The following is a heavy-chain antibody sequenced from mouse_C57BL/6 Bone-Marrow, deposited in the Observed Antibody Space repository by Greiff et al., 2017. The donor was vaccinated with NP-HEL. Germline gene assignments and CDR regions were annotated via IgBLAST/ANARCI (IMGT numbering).Heavy chain of an antibody. CDR1: GYTFTSYW. CDR2: IHPNSGST. V-gene: IGHV1-64*01. J-gene: IGHJ2*01. Sequence: QVQLQQSGAELVKPGASVKLSCKASGYTFTSYWMHWVKQRPGQGLEWIGMIHPNSGSTNYNEKFKSKATLTVDKSSSTAYMQLSSLTSEDSAVYYCARNYYYGSSSSYYFDYWGQGTTLTVSS. CDR3: ARNYYYGSSSSYYFDY. D-gene: IGHD1-1*01.